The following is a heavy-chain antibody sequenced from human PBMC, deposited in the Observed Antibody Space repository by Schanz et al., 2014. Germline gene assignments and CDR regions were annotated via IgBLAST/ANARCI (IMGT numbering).Heavy chain of an antibody. CDR1: GFTFSGYS. CDR2: ISSSSSTI. CDR3: ARGGSGSHYRLDY. J-gene: IGHJ4*02. V-gene: IGHV3-48*01. Sequence: VQLVESGGGVVQPGRSLRLSCAASGFTFSGYSMNWVRQAPGKGLEWVAYISSSSSTIHYADSMKGRFTVSRDNAENALYLQMNSLRAEDTGLYFCARGGSGSHYRLDYWGQGALVTVSS. D-gene: IGHD1-26*01.